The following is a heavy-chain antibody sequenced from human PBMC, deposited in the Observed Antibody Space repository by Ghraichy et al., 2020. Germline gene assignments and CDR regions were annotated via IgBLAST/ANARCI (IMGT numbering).Heavy chain of an antibody. Sequence: GGSLRLSCAASGFTFSSYSMNWVHQAPGKGLEWVSYISSSSSTIYYADSVKGRFTISRDNAKNSLYLQMNSLRDEDTAVYYCARRCQWPRFYYMDVWGKGTTVTVSS. CDR2: ISSSSSTI. J-gene: IGHJ6*03. CDR1: GFTFSSYS. V-gene: IGHV3-48*02. CDR3: ARRCQWPRFYYMDV. D-gene: IGHD6-19*01.